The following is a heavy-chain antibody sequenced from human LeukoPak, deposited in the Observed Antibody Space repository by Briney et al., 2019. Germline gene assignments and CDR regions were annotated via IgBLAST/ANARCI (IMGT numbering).Heavy chain of an antibody. D-gene: IGHD2/OR15-2a*01. CDR1: GFTFRDYG. CDR3: ARGQTVSGAKYYFDF. J-gene: IGHJ4*02. V-gene: IGHV3-49*04. Sequence: GGSLRLSCLTSGFTFRDYGLGWVRQAPGMGLEWVSFTRSKVYGGAPEYAASVRGRFSVSRDDSQSVAYLQMNNLKSEDTAVYYCARGQTVSGAKYYFDFWSPGTLVTDSS. CDR2: TRSKVYGGAP.